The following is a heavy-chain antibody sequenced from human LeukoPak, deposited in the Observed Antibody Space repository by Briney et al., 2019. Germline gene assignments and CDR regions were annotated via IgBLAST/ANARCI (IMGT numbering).Heavy chain of an antibody. D-gene: IGHD2-21*02. CDR1: GGTFSSYA. V-gene: IGHV1-69*01. CDR3: ARYCGGDCFPQTDAFDI. Sequence: SVNVSFKASGGTFSSYAISWVRQAPGQGLEWMGGIIPIFGTANYAQKFQGRVTITADESTSTAYMELSSLRSEDTAVYYCARYCGGDCFPQTDAFDIWGQGTMVTVSS. CDR2: IIPIFGTA. J-gene: IGHJ3*02.